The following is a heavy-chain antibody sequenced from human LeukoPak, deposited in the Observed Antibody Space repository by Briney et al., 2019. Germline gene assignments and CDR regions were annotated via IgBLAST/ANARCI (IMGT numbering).Heavy chain of an antibody. CDR1: GGSFSGYY. CDR2: INHSGST. D-gene: IGHD3-3*01. Sequence: PSETLSLTCAVYGGSFSGYYWSWIRQPPGKGLEWIGEINHSGSTNYNPFLKSRVTISVDTSKNQFSLKLSSVTAADTAVYYCAGRSGYYTGPGFVDYWGQGTLVTVSS. J-gene: IGHJ4*02. CDR3: AGRSGYYTGPGFVDY. V-gene: IGHV4-34*01.